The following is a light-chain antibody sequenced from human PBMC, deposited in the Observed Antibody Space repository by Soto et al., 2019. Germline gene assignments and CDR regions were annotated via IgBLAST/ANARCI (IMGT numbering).Light chain of an antibody. CDR2: STS. J-gene: IGKJ1*01. Sequence: ENVLTQSPGTLSLSPGERATLSCRASQSVSTPYLAWYQQKPGQAPRLLIYSTSTRASGIPDRFSGSGSGTDFTLTISRLEPEDFAVYYCQQYRSSLWTFGQGTKVEIK. CDR3: QQYRSSLWT. V-gene: IGKV3-20*01. CDR1: QSVSTPY.